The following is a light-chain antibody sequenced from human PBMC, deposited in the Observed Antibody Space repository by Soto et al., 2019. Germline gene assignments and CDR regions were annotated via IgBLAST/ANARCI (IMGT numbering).Light chain of an antibody. CDR3: QQSYRTPHT. Sequence: DIQMTQSPSSLPASVGDRVTITCRASQSVSSYLNWYQQKPGKAPKLLIYAASSLQSGVPSKFSGSGSGTDFTLTISSLQPEDFATYYCQQSYRTPHTFGQGTKLEIK. CDR1: QSVSSY. CDR2: AAS. V-gene: IGKV1-39*01. J-gene: IGKJ2*01.